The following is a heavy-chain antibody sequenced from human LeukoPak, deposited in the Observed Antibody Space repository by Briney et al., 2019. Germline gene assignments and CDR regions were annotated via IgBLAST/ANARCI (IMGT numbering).Heavy chain of an antibody. CDR2: ISPDGETT. V-gene: IGHV3-21*06. CDR3: TRDLPVPSLVRGIIIYGLIDY. CDR1: GFTFSSIS. J-gene: IGHJ4*02. D-gene: IGHD3-10*01. Sequence: GGSLRLSCEASGFTFSSISMNWVRQAPGQGLEWVSSISPDGETTYHADSVKGRFTTSRDNAKSSLYLQMNSLRAEDTALYYCTRDLPVPSLVRGIIIYGLIDYWGQGTLVTVSS.